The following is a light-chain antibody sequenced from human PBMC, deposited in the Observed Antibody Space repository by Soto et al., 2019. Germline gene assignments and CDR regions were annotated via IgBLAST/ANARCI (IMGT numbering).Light chain of an antibody. CDR1: QSVRTN. Sequence: EIMIGQSPATLAVPPGERATLSCGASQSVRTNVAWYQQRPGQPPRLLIYGASSRATGIPARFSGSGSGTDFTLTITGLQSEDFAVYYRQQPNNWPPWTFGQGTKVDNK. CDR3: QQPNNWPPWT. J-gene: IGKJ1*01. CDR2: GAS. V-gene: IGKV3-15*01.